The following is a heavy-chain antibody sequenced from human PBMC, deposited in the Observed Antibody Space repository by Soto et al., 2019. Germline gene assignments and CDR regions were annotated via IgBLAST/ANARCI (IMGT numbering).Heavy chain of an antibody. D-gene: IGHD5-12*01. Sequence: ASVNVSCKASGYTFTIYAMHWVRQAPGQRLEWMGWINAGNGNTKYSQKFQGRVTITRDTSASTAYMELSSLRSEDTAVYYCARALSDIVATIGALWGQGTLVTVSS. CDR3: ARALSDIVATIGAL. V-gene: IGHV1-3*01. CDR1: GYTFTIYA. CDR2: INAGNGNT. J-gene: IGHJ4*02.